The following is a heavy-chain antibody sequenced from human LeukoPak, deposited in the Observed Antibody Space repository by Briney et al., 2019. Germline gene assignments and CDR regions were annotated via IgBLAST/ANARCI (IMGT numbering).Heavy chain of an antibody. CDR3: ARHYMVRVIDEYVLH. J-gene: IGHJ1*01. V-gene: IGHV5-51*01. Sequence: GESLKISCRASGDSFTAYWICWVRQMPGEGLEWMGIIYPGNSDTRYRPSFQGQVTISADKSISTAYLQWNSLKASDTAMYYCARHYMVRVIDEYVLHWGQGTLVTVSS. CDR2: IYPGNSDT. D-gene: IGHD3-10*01. CDR1: GDSFTAYW.